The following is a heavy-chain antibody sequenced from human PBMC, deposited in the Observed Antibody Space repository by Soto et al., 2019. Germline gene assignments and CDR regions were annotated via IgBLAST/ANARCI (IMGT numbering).Heavy chain of an antibody. J-gene: IGHJ1*01. Sequence: EVQLLESGGGLVQPGGSLRLSCAASGFTFSSYAMSWVRQAPGKGLEWVSAISGSGGSTYYADCVKCRFTFSRVNSKKTLDLRIIVRRAMDTVVYYCTKMGFGLCVAVTPEDWG. V-gene: IGHV3-23*01. D-gene: IGHD2-15*01. CDR1: GFTFSSYA. CDR2: ISGSGGST. CDR3: TKMGFGLCVAVTPED.